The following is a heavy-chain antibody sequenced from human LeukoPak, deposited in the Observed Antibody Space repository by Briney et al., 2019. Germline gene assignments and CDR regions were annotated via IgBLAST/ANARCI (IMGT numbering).Heavy chain of an antibody. CDR3: ARESGFYGSGSRY. V-gene: IGHV1-2*02. Sequence: ASVKVSCKTSGYTFTGYYTHWVRQAPGQGLEWMGWINPNSGDTNYAQKFQGRVTMTRNTSISTAYMELSSLRSGDTAMYYCARESGFYGSGSRYWGQGTLVTVSS. CDR1: GYTFTGYY. J-gene: IGHJ4*02. CDR2: INPNSGDT. D-gene: IGHD3-10*01.